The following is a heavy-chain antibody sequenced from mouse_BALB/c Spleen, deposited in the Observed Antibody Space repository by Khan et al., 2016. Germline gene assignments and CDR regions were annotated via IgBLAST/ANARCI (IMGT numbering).Heavy chain of an antibody. J-gene: IGHJ3*01. V-gene: IGHV9-3-1*01. D-gene: IGHD2-4*01. CDR1: GYTFTNYG. CDR3: ARRSIYYDYDGFAY. Sequence: QIQLVQSGPELKKPGETVKISCKASGYTFTNYGMNWVKQAPGKGLKWMGWINTYTGEPTYADDFKGRFAFSLETSASTAYLQINNLQNEDTATYFCARRSIYYDYDGFAYWGQGTLVTVSA. CDR2: INTYTGEP.